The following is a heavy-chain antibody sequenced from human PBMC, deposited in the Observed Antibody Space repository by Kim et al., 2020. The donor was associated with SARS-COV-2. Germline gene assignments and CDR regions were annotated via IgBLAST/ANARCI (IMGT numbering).Heavy chain of an antibody. V-gene: IGHV3-30-3*01. Sequence: GGSLRLSCAASGFTFSSYAMHWVRQAPGKGLEWVAVISYDGSNKYSADSVKGRFTISRDNSKTTLYLQMNSRRAEDTAVSYCARGSQLEGLLVAFDIWCQGTMVSVS. CDR3: ARGSQLEGLLVAFDI. CDR2: ISYDGSNK. CDR1: GFTFSSYA. J-gene: IGHJ3*02. D-gene: IGHD3-10*01.